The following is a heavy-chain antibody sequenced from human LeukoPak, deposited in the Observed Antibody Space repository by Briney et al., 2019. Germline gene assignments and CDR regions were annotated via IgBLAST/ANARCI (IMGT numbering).Heavy chain of an antibody. CDR2: IWYDGSNK. J-gene: IGHJ3*02. CDR3: ARFPRYYYDSSGSPGAFDI. V-gene: IGHV3-33*01. D-gene: IGHD3-22*01. CDR1: GFTFSSYG. Sequence: GGSLRLSCAASGFTFSSYGTHWVRQAPGKGQEWVAVIWYDGSNKYYADSVKGRFTISRDNSKNTLYLQMNSLRADDTAVYYCARFPRYYYDSSGSPGAFDIWGQGTMVTVSS.